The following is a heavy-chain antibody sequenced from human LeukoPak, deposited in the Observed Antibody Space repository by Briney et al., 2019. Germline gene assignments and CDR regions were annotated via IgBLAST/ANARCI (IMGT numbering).Heavy chain of an antibody. J-gene: IGHJ3*02. CDR3: AQSSGWYENHDAFDI. V-gene: IGHV4-59*01. CDR2: IYYSGST. CDR1: GGSISSYY. D-gene: IGHD6-19*01. Sequence: PSETLSLTCTVSGGSISSYYWSWIRQPPGKGLEWIGYIYYSGSTNYNPSLKSRVTISVDTSKNQFSLKLSSVTAADTAVYYCAQSSGWYENHDAFDIWGQGTMVTVSS.